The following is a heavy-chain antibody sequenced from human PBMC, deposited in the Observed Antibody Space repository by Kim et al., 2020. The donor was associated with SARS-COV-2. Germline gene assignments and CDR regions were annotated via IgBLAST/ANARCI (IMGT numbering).Heavy chain of an antibody. V-gene: IGHV3-30*18. J-gene: IGHJ4*02. D-gene: IGHD6-13*01. CDR1: GFTFSSYG. Sequence: GGSLRLSCAASGFTFSSYGMHWVRQAPGKGLEWVAVISYDGSNKYYADSVKGRFTISRDNSKNTLYLQMNSLRAEDTAVYYCAKAIAAAGTGGDYWGQGTLVTVSS. CDR3: AKAIAAAGTGGDY. CDR2: ISYDGSNK.